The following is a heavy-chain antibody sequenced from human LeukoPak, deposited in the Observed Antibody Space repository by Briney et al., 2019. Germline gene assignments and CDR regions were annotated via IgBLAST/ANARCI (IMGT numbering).Heavy chain of an antibody. J-gene: IGHJ4*02. D-gene: IGHD5-18*01. CDR3: ARDRGGYTYSHDY. CDR2: FYSSVST. V-gene: IGHV4-4*07. CDR1: GGSISSYY. Sequence: SETLSLTCIVSGGSISSYYWNWIRQSAGKGLEWIGRFYSSVSTDYNPSLKRRVTMSVDTSKNQFSLKLSSVTAADTAVYYCARDRGGYTYSHDYWGQGTLVTVSS.